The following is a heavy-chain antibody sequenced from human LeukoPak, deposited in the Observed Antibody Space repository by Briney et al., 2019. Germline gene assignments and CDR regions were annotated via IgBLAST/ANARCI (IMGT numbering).Heavy chain of an antibody. CDR1: CFNFSCLW. CDR2: NNTDGSST. Sequence: GAPGPFFAAFCFNFSCLWMQWGRPGPGKGLVWVFRNNTDGSSTNYADSVKGRFTISRDNAKNTLYLQMNGLRAEDTAVYYCTRIYYYDSSGYHMASWGQGTLVTVSS. J-gene: IGHJ4*02. D-gene: IGHD3-22*01. CDR3: TRIYYYDSSGYHMAS. V-gene: IGHV3-74*01.